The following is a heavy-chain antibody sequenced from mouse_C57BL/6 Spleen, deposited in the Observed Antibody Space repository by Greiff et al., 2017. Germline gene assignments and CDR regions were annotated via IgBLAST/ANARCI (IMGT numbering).Heavy chain of an antibody. CDR1: GYTFTSYW. CDR3: ARGFYYGSSYVGFAY. V-gene: IGHV1-52*01. J-gene: IGHJ3*01. Sequence: VQLQQPGAELVRPGSSVKLSCKASGYTFTSYWMHWVKQRPIQGLEWIGNIDPSDSETHYNQKFKDKATLTVDKSSSTAYMQLSSLTSEDSAVYYCARGFYYGSSYVGFAYWGQGTLVTVSA. D-gene: IGHD1-1*01. CDR2: IDPSDSET.